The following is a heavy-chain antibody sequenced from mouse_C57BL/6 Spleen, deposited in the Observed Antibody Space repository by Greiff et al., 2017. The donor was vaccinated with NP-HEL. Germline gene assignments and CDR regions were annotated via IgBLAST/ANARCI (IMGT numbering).Heavy chain of an antibody. CDR3: ARPSYYYGSSYDWFAY. V-gene: IGHV5-17*01. CDR1: GFTFSDYG. CDR2: ISSGRSTI. D-gene: IGHD1-1*01. Sequence: EVQLQESGGGLVKPGGSLKLSCAASGFTFSDYGMHWVRQAPEKGLEWVAYISSGRSTIYYVDTVKGRFTISRANAKHTLFLQKTSLRSEDTAMYYCARPSYYYGSSYDWFAYWGQGTLVTGSA. J-gene: IGHJ3*01.